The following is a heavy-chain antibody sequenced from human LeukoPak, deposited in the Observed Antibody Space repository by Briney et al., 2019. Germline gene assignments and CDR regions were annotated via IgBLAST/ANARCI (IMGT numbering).Heavy chain of an antibody. CDR1: GFTFDDYG. D-gene: IGHD6-19*01. Sequence: GGSLRLSCAASGFTFDDYGMSWVRQAPGKGLEWVSGINWNGGSTGYADSVKGRFTISRDNAKNSLYLQMNSLRDEDTALYYCARDKYSSGWTYYYYMDVWGKGTTVTVSS. J-gene: IGHJ6*03. CDR3: ARDKYSSGWTYYYYMDV. V-gene: IGHV3-20*04. CDR2: INWNGGST.